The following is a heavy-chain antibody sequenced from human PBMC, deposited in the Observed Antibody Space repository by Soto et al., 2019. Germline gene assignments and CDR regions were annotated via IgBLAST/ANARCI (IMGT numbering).Heavy chain of an antibody. CDR3: ARHCSRTSGRYYYAMDV. D-gene: IGHD2-2*01. CDR1: GYGFTTYW. V-gene: IGHV5-10-1*01. CDR2: IDPSGSYT. J-gene: IGHJ6*01. Sequence: GESLKISCKASGYGFTTYWISWVRQMPGKGLEWMGRIDPSGSYTNYSPSFQGHVSMSVDKSISTAYLQWSSLRASDTAMYYCARHCSRTSGRYYYAMDVWGQGTPVRVSA.